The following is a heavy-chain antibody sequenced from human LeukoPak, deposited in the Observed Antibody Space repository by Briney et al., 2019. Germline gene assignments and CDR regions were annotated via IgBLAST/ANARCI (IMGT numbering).Heavy chain of an antibody. CDR1: GGSISSYY. J-gene: IGHJ5*02. Sequence: KSSETLSLTCTVSGGSISSYYWSWIRQPPGKGLEWIGYIYYSGSTNYNPSLKSRVTISVDTSKNQFSLKLSSVTAADTAVYYCAREVEGRNGDYGAWFDPWGQGTLVTVSS. V-gene: IGHV4-59*12. D-gene: IGHD4-17*01. CDR3: AREVEGRNGDYGAWFDP. CDR2: IYYSGST.